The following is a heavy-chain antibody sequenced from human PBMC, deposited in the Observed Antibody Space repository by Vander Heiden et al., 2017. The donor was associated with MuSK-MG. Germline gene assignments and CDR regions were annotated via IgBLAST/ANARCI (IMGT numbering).Heavy chain of an antibody. D-gene: IGHD2-2*01. CDR1: GFTFSSYG. J-gene: IGHJ4*02. CDR2: ISYDGSNK. CDR3: AKDLRSSRGF. V-gene: IGHV3-30*18. Sequence: QVQLVESGGGVVQPGRSLSLSCAASGFTFSSYGMHWVRQAPGKGLEWVAVISYDGSNKYYADSVKGRFTISRDNSKNTLYLQMNSLRAEDTAVYYCAKDLRSSRGFWGQGTLVTVSS.